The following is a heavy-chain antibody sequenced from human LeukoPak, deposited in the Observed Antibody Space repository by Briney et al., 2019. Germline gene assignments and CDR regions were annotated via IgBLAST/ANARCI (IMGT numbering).Heavy chain of an antibody. J-gene: IGHJ5*02. CDR3: ARDRYYDSSDYWWFDP. CDR1: GGSISSYY. CDR2: IYYSGTT. D-gene: IGHD3-22*01. Sequence: SETLSLTCSVSGGSISSYYWSWIRQPPGKGLEWIGYIYYSGTTNYNPSLKSRVTTSVDRSKNQFSLKLSSVTAADTAAYYCARDRYYDSSDYWWFDPWGQGVLVTVSS. V-gene: IGHV4-59*01.